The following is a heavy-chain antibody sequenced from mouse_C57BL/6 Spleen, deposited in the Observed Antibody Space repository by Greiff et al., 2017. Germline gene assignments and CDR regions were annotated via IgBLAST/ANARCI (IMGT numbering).Heavy chain of an antibody. CDR2: INPSSGYT. Sequence: VKLMESGAELAKPGASVKLSCKASGYTFTSYWMHWVKQRPGQGLEWIGYINPSSGYTKYNQKFKDKATLTADKSSSTAYMQLSSRTYEDSAVYCCARERGGESYAMDYWGQGTSVTVSA. CDR1: GYTFTSYW. CDR3: ARERGGESYAMDY. V-gene: IGHV1-7*01. J-gene: IGHJ4*01.